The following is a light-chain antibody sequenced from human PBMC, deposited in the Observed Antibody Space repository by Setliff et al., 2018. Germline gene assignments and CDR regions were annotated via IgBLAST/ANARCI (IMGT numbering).Light chain of an antibody. CDR2: STN. V-gene: IGLV8-61*01. CDR3: VLNMGSGIYV. Sequence: QTVVTQEPSFSVSPGGTVTLTCGLNSGSVSSNYNPSWYQQTPGQAPRTLIYSTNTRSSGVPDRFSGSILGNKAALTITGAQADDESDYYCVLNMGSGIYVFGSGTKVPS. J-gene: IGLJ1*01. CDR1: SGSVSSNYN.